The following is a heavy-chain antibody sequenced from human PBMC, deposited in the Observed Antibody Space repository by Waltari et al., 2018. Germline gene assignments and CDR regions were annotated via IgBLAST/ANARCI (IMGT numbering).Heavy chain of an antibody. Sequence: QVQLQESGPGLVKPSETLSLTCTVSGGSISSYYWSWIRQPPGKGLEWSGYIYYSGSTNYNPARTSRVTISVDTSKNQCSLKLSSVTAADTAVYYCARVRSGVIVDVWGQGTTVTVSS. D-gene: IGHD6-25*01. V-gene: IGHV4-59*01. CDR3: ARVRSGVIVDV. CDR2: IYYSGST. CDR1: GGSISSYY. J-gene: IGHJ6*02.